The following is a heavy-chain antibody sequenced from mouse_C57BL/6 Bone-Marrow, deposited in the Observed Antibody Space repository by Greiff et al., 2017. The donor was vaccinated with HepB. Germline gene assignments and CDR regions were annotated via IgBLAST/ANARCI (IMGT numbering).Heavy chain of an antibody. CDR3: ARNGSKDWYFDV. J-gene: IGHJ1*03. CDR2: IDPSDSYT. V-gene: IGHV1-69*01. CDR1: GYTFTSYW. Sequence: QVQLQQPGAELVMPGASVKLSCKASGYTFTSYWMHWVKQRTGQGLEWIGEIDPSDSYTNYNQKFKGKSTLTVDKSSSTAYMQLSSLTSEDSAVYYCARNGSKDWYFDVWGTGTTVTVSS. D-gene: IGHD1-1*01.